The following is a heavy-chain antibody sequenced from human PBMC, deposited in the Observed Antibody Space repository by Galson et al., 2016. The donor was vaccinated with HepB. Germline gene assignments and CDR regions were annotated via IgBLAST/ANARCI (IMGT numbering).Heavy chain of an antibody. D-gene: IGHD6-19*01. CDR3: ASLDTLSGLSHYFDY. V-gene: IGHV3-53*01. CDR2: IESSGST. Sequence: SLRLSCAASGFSVSSFYMGWVRQAPGKGLEWVSVIESSGSTVYADSVRGRFIISRDSYKNSIYLQMNNLRAEDTAVYYCASLDTLSGLSHYFDYWGQGILVTVSS. CDR1: GFSVSSFY. J-gene: IGHJ4*02.